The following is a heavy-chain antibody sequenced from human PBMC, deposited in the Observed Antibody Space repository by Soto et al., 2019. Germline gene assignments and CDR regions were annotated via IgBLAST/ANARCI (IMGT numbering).Heavy chain of an antibody. D-gene: IGHD3-3*01. CDR3: AKDAYYDFWSGPAGAFDI. Sequence: GGSLRLSCAASGIIFSSYAMSWVRQAPGKGLEWVSAISGSGGSTYYADSVQGRFTISRDTSKKTLYLQMESLRVEDTAIYYCAKDAYYDFWSGPAGAFDIWGQGTMVTVSS. CDR1: GIIFSSYA. CDR2: ISGSGGST. V-gene: IGHV3-23*01. J-gene: IGHJ3*02.